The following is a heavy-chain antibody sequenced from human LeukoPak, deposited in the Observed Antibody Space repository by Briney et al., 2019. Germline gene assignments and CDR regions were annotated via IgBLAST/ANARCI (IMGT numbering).Heavy chain of an antibody. J-gene: IGHJ4*02. CDR1: GDSVSGNTAS. V-gene: IGHV6-1*01. CDR2: TYYRSEWYS. CDR3: ARGTSTAFNY. D-gene: IGHD1-1*01. Sequence: SQTLSLTCAISGDSVSGNTASWTWIRQSPSRGLEWLGRTYYRSEWYSDYAVSVRSRITINSDTSNNQFSLHLNSVTPEDTAVYSCARGTSTAFNYGGQGTLVTVSS.